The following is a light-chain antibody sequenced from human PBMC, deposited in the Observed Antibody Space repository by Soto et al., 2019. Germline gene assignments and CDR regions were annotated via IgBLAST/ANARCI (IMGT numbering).Light chain of an antibody. CDR3: QQYNNWWT. CDR1: QSISNN. Sequence: EIVMTQSPATLSVSPGERATLSCRASQSISNNLAWYHQRPGQAPRLLIYGASTRAPGIPARFSGSGSGTEFTLTISSLQYEDFAVYYCQQYNNWWTFGQGTRVEIK. CDR2: GAS. J-gene: IGKJ1*01. V-gene: IGKV3-15*01.